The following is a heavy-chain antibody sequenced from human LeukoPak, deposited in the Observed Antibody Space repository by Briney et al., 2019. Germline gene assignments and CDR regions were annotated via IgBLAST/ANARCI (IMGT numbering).Heavy chain of an antibody. CDR3: ARVGEYSYGFPLRRVYNWFDP. CDR2: IYYSGST. J-gene: IGHJ5*02. CDR1: GGSISSGGYY. V-gene: IGHV4-31*03. Sequence: SETLSLTCTVSGGSISSGGYYWSWIRQHPGEGLEWIGYIYYSGSTYYNPSLKSRVTISVDTSMNQFSLKLSSVTAADTAVYYCARVGEYSYGFPLRRVYNWFDPWGQGTLVTVSS. D-gene: IGHD5-18*01.